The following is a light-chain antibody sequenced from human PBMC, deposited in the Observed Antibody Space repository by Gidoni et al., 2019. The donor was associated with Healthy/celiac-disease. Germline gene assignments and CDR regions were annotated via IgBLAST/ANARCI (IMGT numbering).Light chain of an antibody. V-gene: IGKV4-1*01. CDR1: QSVLYSSNNKNY. J-gene: IGKJ1*01. CDR2: WAS. CDR3: QQYYSTPWT. Sequence: DIVMTQSPDPLAVSLGERGTINCKSSQSVLYSSNNKNYLAWYPQKPGQPPKLLIYWASTRESGVPDRFSGSGSGTDFTLTISSLQAEDVAVYYCQQYYSTPWTFGQGTKVEIK.